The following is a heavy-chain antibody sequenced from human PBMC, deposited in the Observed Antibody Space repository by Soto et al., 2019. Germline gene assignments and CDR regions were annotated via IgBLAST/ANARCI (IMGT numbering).Heavy chain of an antibody. CDR3: ARGVYGRDSL. D-gene: IGHD2-21*02. J-gene: IGHJ4*02. CDR1: GGSISSINW. V-gene: IGHV4-4*02. CDR2: IHHSGST. Sequence: QVQLQESGPGPVKPSGNLSLTCAVSGGSISSINWWSWVRQPPGKGLEWIGEIHHSGSTNYNPSLKSRVPISVDKSKNQFSLKLSSVTAADTAVYYCARGVYGRDSLWGRGTLVTVSS.